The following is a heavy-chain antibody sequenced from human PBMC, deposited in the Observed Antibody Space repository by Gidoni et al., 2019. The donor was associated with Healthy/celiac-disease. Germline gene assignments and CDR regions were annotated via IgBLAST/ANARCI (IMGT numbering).Heavy chain of an antibody. CDR3: ARLDYDFWSGYYYYGMDV. D-gene: IGHD3-3*01. V-gene: IGHV4-59*08. J-gene: IGHJ6*02. CDR2: IYYSGST. Sequence: QVHLQESGPVLVKPSETLSLTCTVSGGSISSYYWSWIRQPPGKGLECIGYIYYSGSTNYNPSLKSRVTISVDTSKNQFSLKLSSVTAADTAVYYCARLDYDFWSGYYYYGMDVWGQGTTVTVSS. CDR1: GGSISSYY.